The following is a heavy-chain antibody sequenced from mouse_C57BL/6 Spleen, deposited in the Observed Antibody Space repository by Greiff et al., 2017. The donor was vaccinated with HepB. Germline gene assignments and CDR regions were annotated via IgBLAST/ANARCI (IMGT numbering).Heavy chain of an antibody. Sequence: QVQLKQSGAELVKPGASVKMSCKASGYTFTCYWITWVKQRPGQGLEWIGDIYPGSGSTNYIEKFQSKATLTVDTSSSTAYMQLSSLTSEDSAVYYCARRDYYYGSSYFAYWGQGTLVTVSA. CDR1: GYTFTCYW. D-gene: IGHD1-1*01. J-gene: IGHJ3*01. CDR3: ARRDYYYGSSYFAY. V-gene: IGHV1-55*01. CDR2: IYPGSGST.